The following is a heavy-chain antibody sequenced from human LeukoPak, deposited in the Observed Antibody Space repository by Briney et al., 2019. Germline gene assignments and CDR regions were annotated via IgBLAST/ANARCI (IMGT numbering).Heavy chain of an antibody. D-gene: IGHD1-26*01. CDR1: GFTFSDYG. CDR3: AKIPQGGTAGTYFDY. Sequence: GGSLRLSCAASGFTFSDYGMHWVRQAPGKGLEWVAVISYDGSNKNYADSVKGRFTISRDNSKNTLYLQMNSLRTEDTAVYYCAKIPQGGTAGTYFDYWGQGTLVTVSS. CDR2: ISYDGSNK. J-gene: IGHJ4*02. V-gene: IGHV3-30*18.